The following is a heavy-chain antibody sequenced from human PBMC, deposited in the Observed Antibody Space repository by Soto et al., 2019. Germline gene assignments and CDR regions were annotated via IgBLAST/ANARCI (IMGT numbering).Heavy chain of an antibody. D-gene: IGHD3-3*01. Sequence: TGGSLRLSCAASGFTFSSYGMHWVRQAPGKGLEWVAVIWYDGSNKYYADSVKGRFTISRDNSKNTLYLQMNSLRAEDTAVYYYASRNYDFWSGYCGYWGQGTLVTVSS. CDR1: GFTFSSYG. CDR3: ASRNYDFWSGYCGY. J-gene: IGHJ4*02. CDR2: IWYDGSNK. V-gene: IGHV3-33*01.